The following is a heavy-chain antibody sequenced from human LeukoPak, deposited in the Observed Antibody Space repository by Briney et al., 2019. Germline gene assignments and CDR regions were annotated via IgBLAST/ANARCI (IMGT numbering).Heavy chain of an antibody. Sequence: SETLSLTCNVSGDSISNYYRNWIRQPAGKGLEWIGRIYSNGNTNYNPSLTSRVTMSLDTSKNQVSLKVYSMTAANTAVYFCARGGWADWFPCDYWGQGTLVTVSS. V-gene: IGHV4-4*07. D-gene: IGHD3-9*01. CDR3: ARGGWADWFPCDY. CDR2: IYSNGNT. J-gene: IGHJ4*02. CDR1: GDSISNYY.